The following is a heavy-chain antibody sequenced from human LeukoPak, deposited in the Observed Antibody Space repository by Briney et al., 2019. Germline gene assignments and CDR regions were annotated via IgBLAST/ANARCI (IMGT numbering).Heavy chain of an antibody. Sequence: PSETLSLTCTVSGGSISSSSYYWGWIRQPPGKGLEWIGSIYYSGSTYYNPSLKSRVTISVDTYKNQFSLKLSSVTTADTAVYYCAITKRDCYNLRYFDYWGQGTLVTVSS. D-gene: IGHD5-24*01. V-gene: IGHV4-39*07. J-gene: IGHJ4*02. CDR1: GGSISSSSYY. CDR3: AITKRDCYNLRYFDY. CDR2: IYYSGST.